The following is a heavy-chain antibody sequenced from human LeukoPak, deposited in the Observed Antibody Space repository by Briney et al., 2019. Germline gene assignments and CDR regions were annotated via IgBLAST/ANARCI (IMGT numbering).Heavy chain of an antibody. J-gene: IGHJ4*02. CDR1: GFTFSNYG. CDR3: AKRLAMTGTYHFDY. CDR2: ISGTGGTT. V-gene: IGHV3-23*01. Sequence: PGGSLRLSCAASGFTFSNYGMNWVRQAPGKGLEWVSRISGTGGTTFYAESVKGRFTISRDNSKNTLYLQMNSLRAEDTAVYYSAKRLAMTGTYHFDYWGQGTLVTVSS. D-gene: IGHD6-19*01.